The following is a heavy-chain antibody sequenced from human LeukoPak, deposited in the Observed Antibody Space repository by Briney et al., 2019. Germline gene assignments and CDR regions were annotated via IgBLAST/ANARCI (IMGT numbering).Heavy chain of an antibody. CDR1: GGSISSGSYY. CDR3: ARARGDRGYAFDI. CDR2: IYTSGST. D-gene: IGHD5-12*01. J-gene: IGHJ3*02. V-gene: IGHV4-61*02. Sequence: SQTLSLTCTVSGGSISSGSYYWSWIRQPAGKGLEWIGRIYTSGSTNYNPSLKSRVTISVDTSKNQFSQKLSSVTAADTAVYYCARARGDRGYAFDIWGQGTMVTVSS.